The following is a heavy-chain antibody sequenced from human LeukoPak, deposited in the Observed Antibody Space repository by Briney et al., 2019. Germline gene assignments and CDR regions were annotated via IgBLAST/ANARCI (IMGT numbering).Heavy chain of an antibody. CDR3: ARVALDDFWSGYSSHYFDY. CDR1: GGSISSGSCY. V-gene: IGHV4-61*02. D-gene: IGHD3-3*01. CDR2: IYTSGST. Sequence: SETLSLTCTVSGGSISSGSCYWSWIRQPAGKGLEWIGRIYTSGSTNYNPSLKSRVTISVDTSKNQFSLKLSSVTAADTAVYYCARVALDDFWSGYSSHYFDYWGQGTLVTVSS. J-gene: IGHJ4*02.